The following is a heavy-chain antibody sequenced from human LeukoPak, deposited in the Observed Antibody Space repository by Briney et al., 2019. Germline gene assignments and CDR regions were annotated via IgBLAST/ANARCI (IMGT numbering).Heavy chain of an antibody. CDR2: ISGSGGST. CDR3: AKDGNGIRDFDWLPFDY. Sequence: GGSLRLSCAASGFTVSSSYMSRVRQAPGKGLEWVSAISGSGGSTYYAASVKGPFTISRDNSKNTLYLQMNSLRAEDTAVYYFAKDGNGIRDFDWLPFDYWGQGTLVTVSS. V-gene: IGHV3-23*01. D-gene: IGHD3-9*01. CDR1: GFTVSSSY. J-gene: IGHJ4*02.